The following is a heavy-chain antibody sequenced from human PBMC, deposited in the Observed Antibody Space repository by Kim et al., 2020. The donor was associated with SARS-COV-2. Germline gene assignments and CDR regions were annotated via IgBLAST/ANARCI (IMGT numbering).Heavy chain of an antibody. CDR2: MNPNSGNT. J-gene: IGHJ5*02. Sequence: ASVKVSCKASGYTFTSYDINWVRQATGQGLEWMGWMNPNSGNTGYAQKFQGRVTMTRNTSISTAYMELSSLRSEDTAVYYCARDPFGSADYYDSSGYHPWGQGTLVTVSS. V-gene: IGHV1-8*01. D-gene: IGHD3-22*01. CDR1: GYTFTSYD. CDR3: ARDPFGSADYYDSSGYHP.